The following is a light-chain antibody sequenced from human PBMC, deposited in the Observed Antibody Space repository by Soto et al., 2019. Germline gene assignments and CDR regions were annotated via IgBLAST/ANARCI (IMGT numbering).Light chain of an antibody. CDR2: GAS. CDR1: RSVSSSY. CDR3: QQYGSSPGT. V-gene: IGKV3-20*01. J-gene: IGKJ1*01. Sequence: EIVLTQSPGTLSLSPGERATLSCRASRSVSSSYLAWYQQKPGQAPRLLIYGASSRATGIPDRFSGSGSETHFTLTISRLEPEDFAVYYCQQYGSSPGTFGQGTKVEIK.